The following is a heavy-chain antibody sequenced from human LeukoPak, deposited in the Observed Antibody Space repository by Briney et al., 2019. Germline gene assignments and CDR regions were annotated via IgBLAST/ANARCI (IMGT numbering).Heavy chain of an antibody. D-gene: IGHD3-22*01. CDR1: GFTFDDYA. J-gene: IGHJ1*01. Sequence: GGSLRLSCAASGFTFDDYAMHWVRQAPGKGLEWVSLISGDGGSTYYADSLKGRFTISRDNSKNYLYLQMNSLRTEDTALYYCAKDWQYYYDSSGYLQHWGQGTLVTVSS. CDR2: ISGDGGST. CDR3: AKDWQYYYDSSGYLQH. V-gene: IGHV3-43*02.